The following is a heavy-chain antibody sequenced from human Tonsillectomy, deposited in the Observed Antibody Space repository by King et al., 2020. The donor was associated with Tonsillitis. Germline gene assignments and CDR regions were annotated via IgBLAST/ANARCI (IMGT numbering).Heavy chain of an antibody. V-gene: IGHV4-34*01. CDR1: GGSFSVYY. J-gene: IGHJ6*03. Sequence: VQLQQWGAGLLKPSETLSLTCAVYGGSFSVYYWSWIRQPPGKGLEWIGEINHSGSTNYNPSLKSRVTISVDTSKNQFSLKLSSVTAADTAVYYCARGLFPYYYYMDVWGKGTTVTVSS. CDR3: ARGLFPYYYYMDV. CDR2: INHSGST.